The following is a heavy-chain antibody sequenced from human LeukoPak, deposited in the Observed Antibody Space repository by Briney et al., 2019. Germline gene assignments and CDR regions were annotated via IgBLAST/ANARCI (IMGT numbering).Heavy chain of an antibody. Sequence: SETLSLTCTVSGGSISSYYWSWIRQPPGKGLEWIGYIYYSGSTNYNPSLKSRVTISVDTSKNQFSLKLSSVTAADTAVYYCARARAAASWFDPWGQGTLVTVSS. CDR2: IYYSGST. D-gene: IGHD6-13*01. V-gene: IGHV4-59*12. CDR3: ARARAAASWFDP. J-gene: IGHJ5*02. CDR1: GGSISSYY.